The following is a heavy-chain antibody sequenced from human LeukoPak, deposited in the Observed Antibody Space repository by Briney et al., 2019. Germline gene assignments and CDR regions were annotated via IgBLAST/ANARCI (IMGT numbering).Heavy chain of an antibody. CDR2: INPNSGGT. D-gene: IGHD3-3*01. CDR1: GYTFTGYY. CDR3: ARGGNSITTFGVVIIPDGYYYGMDV. V-gene: IGHV1-2*02. Sequence: GASVKVSCKASGYTFTGYYMHWVRQAPGQGLEWMGWINPNSGGTNYAQKFQGRVTMTRDTSISTAYMELSRLRSDDTAVYYCARGGNSITTFGVVIIPDGYYYGMDVWGQGTTVTVSS. J-gene: IGHJ6*02.